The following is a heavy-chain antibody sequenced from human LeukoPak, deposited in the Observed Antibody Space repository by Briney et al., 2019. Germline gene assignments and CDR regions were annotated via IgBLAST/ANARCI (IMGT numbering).Heavy chain of an antibody. CDR2: ISSNGGST. J-gene: IGHJ4*02. CDR3: AQRAQLPKRHFDY. D-gene: IGHD2-2*01. V-gene: IGHV3-64*04. CDR1: GFIFSSYG. Sequence: GGSLRLSCSASGFIFSSYGMHWVRQAPGKALEYVSGISSNGGSTYYADSVKGRFTISRDNSKNTLYLQMNSLRAEDTAVYYCAQRAQLPKRHFDYWGQGTLVTVSS.